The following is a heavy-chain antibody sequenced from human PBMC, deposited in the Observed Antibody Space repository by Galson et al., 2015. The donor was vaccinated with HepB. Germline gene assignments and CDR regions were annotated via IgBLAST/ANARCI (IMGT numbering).Heavy chain of an antibody. CDR3: ARSPPPSDSSSPTQYFDWYFDL. Sequence: SVKVSCKASGYTFTGYYMHWVRQAPGQGLEWMGWINPNSGGTNYAQKFQGWVTISVDTSKNQFSLKLSSVTAADTAVYYCARSPPPSDSSSPTQYFDWYFDLWGRGTLVTVSS. CDR2: INPNSGGT. J-gene: IGHJ2*01. V-gene: IGHV1-2*04. D-gene: IGHD6-6*01. CDR1: GYTFTGYY.